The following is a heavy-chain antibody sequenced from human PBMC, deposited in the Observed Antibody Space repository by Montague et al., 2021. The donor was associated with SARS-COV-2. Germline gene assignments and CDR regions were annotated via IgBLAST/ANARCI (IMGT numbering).Heavy chain of an antibody. CDR3: ARQVGGGLWYFDL. V-gene: IGHV4-39*01. CDR2: IYYSGTT. J-gene: IGHJ2*01. CDR1: GGSISSSSYY. D-gene: IGHD1-26*01. Sequence: SETLSLTCTVSGGSISSSSYYWGWIRQPPGKGPEWIGSIYYSGTTFYNPSLRSRVTMSVDTSNNQLSLRLSSVTAADTAVYYCARQVGGGLWYFDLWGRGTLVTVSS.